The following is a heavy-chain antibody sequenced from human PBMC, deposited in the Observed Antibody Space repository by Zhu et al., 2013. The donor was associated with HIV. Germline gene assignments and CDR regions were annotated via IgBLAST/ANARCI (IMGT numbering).Heavy chain of an antibody. J-gene: IGHJ3*02. CDR1: GYTFIGYY. CDR2: INPNSGGT. CDR3: ARVGRIAARLGAFDI. Sequence: QVQLVQSGAEVKKPGASVKVSCKASGYTFIGYYIHWVRQAPGQGLEWMGWINPNSGGTNYAQKFQGRVSMTTDTSISTAYMELSRLRSDDTAVYYCARVGRIAARLGAFDIWGQGTMVTVSS. V-gene: IGHV1-2*02. D-gene: IGHD6-6*01.